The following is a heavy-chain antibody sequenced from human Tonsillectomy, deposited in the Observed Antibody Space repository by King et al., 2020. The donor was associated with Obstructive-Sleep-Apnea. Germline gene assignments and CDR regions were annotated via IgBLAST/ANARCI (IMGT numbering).Heavy chain of an antibody. D-gene: IGHD3-10*01. Sequence: VQLVESGGGLVQPGGSLRLSCAASGFTFSSYAMSWVRQAPGKGLEWVSAISGSGGSTYYADSVKGRFTISRDNSKNTLYLQMNSLRAEDTAVYYCAEGGGYYYGSGSYSYFDYWGQGTLVTVSS. V-gene: IGHV3-23*04. CDR2: ISGSGGST. CDR1: GFTFSSYA. CDR3: AEGGGYYYGSGSYSYFDY. J-gene: IGHJ4*02.